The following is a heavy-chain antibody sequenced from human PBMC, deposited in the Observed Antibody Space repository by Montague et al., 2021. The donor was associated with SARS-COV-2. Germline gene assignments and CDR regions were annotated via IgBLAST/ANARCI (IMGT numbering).Heavy chain of an antibody. V-gene: IGHV4-34*01. CDR3: ARGSGGYYYYYGMDV. J-gene: IGHJ6*02. D-gene: IGHD3-10*01. Sequence: SETLSLTCAVYGGSFSDYYWSWIRQPLGKGLEWIGEINHSGSTNYNPSLKSRVTISVDTSKNQFSLKLSSVTAADTAVYYCARGSGGYYYYYGMDVWGQGTTVTVSS. CDR2: INHSGST. CDR1: GGSFSDYY.